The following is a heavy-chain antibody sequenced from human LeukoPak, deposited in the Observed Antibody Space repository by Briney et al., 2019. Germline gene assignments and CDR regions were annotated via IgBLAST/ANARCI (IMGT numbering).Heavy chain of an antibody. CDR2: INSNSGDT. Sequence: ASVKVSCKASGYIFTGYYMHWVRQAPGQGLEWMGWINSNSGDTKYAQKFQGRVTMTRDTSISTAYMELSRLTSDDSAVYYCARAGNRDDYGDYWGQGTLVSASS. CDR1: GYIFTGYY. V-gene: IGHV1-2*02. J-gene: IGHJ4*02. D-gene: IGHD5-24*01. CDR3: ARAGNRDDYGDY.